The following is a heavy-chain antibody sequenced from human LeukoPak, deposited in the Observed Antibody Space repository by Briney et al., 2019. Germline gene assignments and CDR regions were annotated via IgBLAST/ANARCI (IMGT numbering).Heavy chain of an antibody. D-gene: IGHD3-16*01. V-gene: IGHV3-23*01. CDR2: ISGSGGST. J-gene: IGHJ4*02. CDR1: GFTFSSYG. Sequence: GGSLRLSCAASGFTFSSYGMSWVRQAPGKGLEWVSAISGSGGSTYYADSVKGRFTISRDNSKNTLYLQMNSLRAEDTAVYYCAKDRLTSGESYEIFDYWGQGTLVTVSS. CDR3: AKDRLTSGESYEIFDY.